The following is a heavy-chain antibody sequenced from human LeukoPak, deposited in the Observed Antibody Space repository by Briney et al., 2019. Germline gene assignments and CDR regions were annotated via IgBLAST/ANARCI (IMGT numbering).Heavy chain of an antibody. CDR2: IKPDESRI. Sequence: GGSLRLSCTNSGPTFNRDWMGWLRQAPGKGLEWLAHIKPDESRIFYADSVKGRFALSRDNAKNSVHLQMNSLRAEDTAVYFCARLILWETSNAFDIWGQGTMVTVSS. V-gene: IGHV3-7*03. D-gene: IGHD1-26*01. J-gene: IGHJ3*02. CDR3: ARLILWETSNAFDI. CDR1: GPTFNRDW.